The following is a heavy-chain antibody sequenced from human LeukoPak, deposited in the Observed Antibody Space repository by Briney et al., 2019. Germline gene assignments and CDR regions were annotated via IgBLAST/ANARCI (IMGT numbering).Heavy chain of an antibody. J-gene: IGHJ6*02. Sequence: SVKVSCKASGGTFSSYAISWVRQAPGQGLEWMGGIIPIFGTANYAQKFQGRVTITADESTSTAYMEQSSLRSEDTAVYYCAFNPGQDLHYYYYYGMDVWGQGTTVTVPS. CDR2: IIPIFGTA. V-gene: IGHV1-69*13. CDR1: GGTFSSYA. D-gene: IGHD3/OR15-3a*01. CDR3: AFNPGQDLHYYYYYGMDV.